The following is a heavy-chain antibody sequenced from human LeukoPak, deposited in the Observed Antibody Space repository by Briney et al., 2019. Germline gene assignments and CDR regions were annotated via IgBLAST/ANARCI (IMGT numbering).Heavy chain of an antibody. CDR2: INHSGST. V-gene: IGHV4-34*01. Sequence: SETLSLTCAVYGGSFSGYYWSWIRQPPGKGLEWIGEINHSGSTNYNPSLKSRVTISVDTSKNQFSLKPSSVTAADTAVYYCARGLPLYYYGSGSYKYGMDVWGQGTTVTVSS. CDR3: ARGLPLYYYGSGSYKYGMDV. J-gene: IGHJ6*02. CDR1: GGSFSGYY. D-gene: IGHD3-10*01.